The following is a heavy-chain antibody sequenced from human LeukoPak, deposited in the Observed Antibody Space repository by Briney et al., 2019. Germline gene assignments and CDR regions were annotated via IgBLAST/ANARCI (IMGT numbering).Heavy chain of an antibody. CDR3: AKACSGGSCYSGSDY. D-gene: IGHD2-15*01. CDR2: EGSAGGT. Sequence: SGGSLRLSCTASGFTLTNHAVSWVRQAPGKGLEWVSAEGSAGGTYYADSVKGRFTISRDNSKNTLYLQMNSLRAEDTAVYYCAKACSGGSCYSGSDYWGQGTLVTVSS. CDR1: GFTLTNHA. V-gene: IGHV3-23*01. J-gene: IGHJ4*02.